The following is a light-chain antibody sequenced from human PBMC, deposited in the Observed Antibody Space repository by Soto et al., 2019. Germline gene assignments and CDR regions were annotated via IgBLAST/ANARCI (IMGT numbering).Light chain of an antibody. J-gene: IGKJ5*01. CDR2: GAS. CDR1: QSVSSSY. Sequence: EIVLTQSPGTLSLSPGERATLSCRASQSVSSSYLAWYQQKPGQAPRLLIYGASSRATGIPDRFSGSGSGTDFTLTISRLEPEDFAVYYRQQYGRSPLITFGQGTRLEIK. CDR3: QQYGRSPLIT. V-gene: IGKV3-20*01.